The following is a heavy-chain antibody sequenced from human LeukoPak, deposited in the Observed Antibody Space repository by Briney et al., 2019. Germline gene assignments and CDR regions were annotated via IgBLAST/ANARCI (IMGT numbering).Heavy chain of an antibody. CDR1: GGSFSGNY. V-gene: IGHV4-34*01. Sequence: KPSEILSLTCAVHGGSFSGNYWSWIRQPPGKGLEWIGEINQSGSTNYNPSLKSRVTISVDTSKNQFSLKLSSVTAADTAVYYCARGYGSGSYHHYWGQGTLVTVSS. J-gene: IGHJ4*02. CDR2: INQSGST. D-gene: IGHD3-10*01. CDR3: ARGYGSGSYHHY.